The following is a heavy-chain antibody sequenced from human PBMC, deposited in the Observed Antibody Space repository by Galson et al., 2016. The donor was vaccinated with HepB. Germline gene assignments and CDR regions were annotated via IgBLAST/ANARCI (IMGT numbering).Heavy chain of an antibody. Sequence: TLSLTCTVSGDSISSGAYYWTWIRQHPGKGLESIAYIHYRGSTYYNPSLTSRLNISLDTSKKELSLGLTSVSAADTAVYYCARLWFGEFPYMDVWGTGTTVTVSS. J-gene: IGHJ6*03. D-gene: IGHD3-10*01. CDR2: IHYRGST. CDR3: ARLWFGEFPYMDV. V-gene: IGHV4-31*03. CDR1: GDSISSGAYY.